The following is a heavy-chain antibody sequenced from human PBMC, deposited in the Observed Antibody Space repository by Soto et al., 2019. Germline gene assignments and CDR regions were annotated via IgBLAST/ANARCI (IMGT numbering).Heavy chain of an antibody. D-gene: IGHD3-10*01. CDR2: IYPGDSDI. CDR3: ARAHYGISNPWHFDY. J-gene: IGHJ4*02. Sequence: HGESLKISCKGSGYSFSSYWIGWVRQMPGKGLDWMGIIYPGDSDIRYNPSFQGQVTISADESMTTAYLQWSSLKASDTAVYYCARAHYGISNPWHFDYWGQGTSVTVSS. V-gene: IGHV5-51*01. CDR1: GYSFSSYW.